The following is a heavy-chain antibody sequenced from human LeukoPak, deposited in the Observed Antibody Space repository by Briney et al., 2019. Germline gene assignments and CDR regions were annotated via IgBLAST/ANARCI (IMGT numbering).Heavy chain of an antibody. D-gene: IGHD4-17*01. V-gene: IGHV3-30-3*01. Sequence: GGSLRLSWAASGFTFSNSAMHWVRQAPGKGLEWLGIMFYVVNTYYYADSGKGRCFISSDNSKNTLYLQMSSLRGEDTAVYYCARDKDAYGDYSAAFDIWGQGTMVTVSS. CDR3: ARDKDAYGDYSAAFDI. CDR2: MFYVVNTY. J-gene: IGHJ3*02. CDR1: GFTFSNSA.